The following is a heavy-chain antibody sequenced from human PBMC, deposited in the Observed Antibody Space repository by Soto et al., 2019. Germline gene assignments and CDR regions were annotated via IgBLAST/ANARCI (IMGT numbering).Heavy chain of an antibody. CDR3: AVAQRYFNLFDY. CDR1: GDSISSSSTY. D-gene: IGHD3-9*01. V-gene: IGHV4-39*02. Sequence: SETLSLTCTVSGDSISSSSTYWGWIRQSPEKGLEWIGSIYYSGRTYYNPSLKSRVTISIDTSKNHFSLKLSSVTAADTAVYYCAVAQRYFNLFDYWGRGTLVTVSS. CDR2: IYYSGRT. J-gene: IGHJ4*02.